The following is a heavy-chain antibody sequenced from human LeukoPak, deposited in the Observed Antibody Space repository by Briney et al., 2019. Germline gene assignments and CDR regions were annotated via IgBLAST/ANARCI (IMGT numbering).Heavy chain of an antibody. CDR2: ISYDGSNK. CDR1: GFTFSSYA. J-gene: IGHJ4*02. V-gene: IGHV3-30*18. D-gene: IGHD4-11*01. CDR3: AKTNKGSPVNY. Sequence: PGGSLRLSCAASGFTFSSYAMSWVRQAPGKGLEWVAVISYDGSNKYYADSVKGRFTISRDNSKNTLYLQMNSLRAEDTAVYYCAKTNKGSPVNYWGQGTLVTVSS.